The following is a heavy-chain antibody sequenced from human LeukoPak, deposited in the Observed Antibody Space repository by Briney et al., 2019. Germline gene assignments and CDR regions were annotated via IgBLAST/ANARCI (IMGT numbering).Heavy chain of an antibody. J-gene: IGHJ4*02. V-gene: IGHV3-7*01. D-gene: IGHD6-6*01. CDR3: ARVYHSSSGRAIDY. CDR1: GFTFSSYW. CDR2: IKQDGSEK. Sequence: GGSLRLSCAASGFTFSSYWMSWVRQAPGKGLELVANIKQDGSEKYYVDSVNGRFTISRDNAMNSLYLQMNSLRAEDTAVYYCARVYHSSSGRAIDYWGQGTLVTVSS.